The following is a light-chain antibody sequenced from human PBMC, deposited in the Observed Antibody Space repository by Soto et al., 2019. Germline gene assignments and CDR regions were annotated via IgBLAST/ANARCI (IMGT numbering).Light chain of an antibody. J-gene: IGLJ2*01. CDR1: SSNIGTHFD. CDR2: TNN. V-gene: IGLV1-40*01. Sequence: VLAQPPSVSGAPGQRVTISCTGSSSNIGTHFDVHWYQHLPGTAPKLLIYTNNNRPSGVPDRFSGSTSGTSASLAITGLQAEDEADYYCQSYDSSLSVMVFGGGTKVTVL. CDR3: QSYDSSLSVMV.